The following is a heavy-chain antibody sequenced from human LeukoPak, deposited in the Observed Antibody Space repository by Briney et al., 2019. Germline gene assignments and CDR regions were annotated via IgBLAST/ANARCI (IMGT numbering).Heavy chain of an antibody. CDR2: ISYDGSNK. Sequence: PGGSLRLSCAASGFTFSSYGMHWVRQAPGKGLEWVAVISYDGSNKYYADSVKGRFTFSRDNSKSTLYLQMNSLRAEDTAIYYCAKSLAGYYPQDAFDIWGQGTMVTVSS. D-gene: IGHD3-22*01. CDR1: GFTFSSYG. J-gene: IGHJ3*02. CDR3: AKSLAGYYPQDAFDI. V-gene: IGHV3-30*18.